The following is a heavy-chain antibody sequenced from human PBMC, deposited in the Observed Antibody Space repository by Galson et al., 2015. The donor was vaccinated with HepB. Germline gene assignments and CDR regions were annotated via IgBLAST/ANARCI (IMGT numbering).Heavy chain of an antibody. CDR2: TYYRSKWYN. CDR3: ARRGNSRGDYFDY. Sequence: CAISGDSVSSNSAGWNWIRQSPSRGLEWLGRTYYRSKWYNDYAVSVKSRITINPDTSKNQFSLQLNSVTPEDTAVYYCARRGNSRGDYFDYWGQGTLVTVSS. D-gene: IGHD2/OR15-2a*01. V-gene: IGHV6-1*01. J-gene: IGHJ4*02. CDR1: GDSVSSNSAG.